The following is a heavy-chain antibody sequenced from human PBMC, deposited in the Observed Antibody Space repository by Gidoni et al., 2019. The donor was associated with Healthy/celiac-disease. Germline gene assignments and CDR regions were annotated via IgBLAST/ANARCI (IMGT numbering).Heavy chain of an antibody. J-gene: IGHJ6*02. Sequence: QVQLVESGGGVVQPGRSLRLSCAASGFPFSSYGMHWVRQAPGKGLEWVAVIWYDGSNKYYADSVKGRFTISRDNSKNTLYLQMNSLRAEDTAVYYCARVGYYYYGMDVWGQGTTVTVSS. CDR3: ARVGYYYYGMDV. CDR1: GFPFSSYG. CDR2: IWYDGSNK. D-gene: IGHD3-16*01. V-gene: IGHV3-33*01.